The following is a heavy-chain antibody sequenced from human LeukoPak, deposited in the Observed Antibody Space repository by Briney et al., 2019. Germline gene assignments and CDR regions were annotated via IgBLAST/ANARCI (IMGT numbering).Heavy chain of an antibody. Sequence: SETLSLTCTVSGGSISSYYWSWIRQPPGKGLGWIGEINHSGSTNYNPSLKSRVTISVDTPKSQFSLKLSSVTAADAAVYYCAREPNCASTSCYEGWFDPWGQGTLVTVSS. CDR3: AREPNCASTSCYEGWFDP. D-gene: IGHD2-2*01. CDR1: GGSISSYY. CDR2: INHSGST. J-gene: IGHJ5*02. V-gene: IGHV4-34*01.